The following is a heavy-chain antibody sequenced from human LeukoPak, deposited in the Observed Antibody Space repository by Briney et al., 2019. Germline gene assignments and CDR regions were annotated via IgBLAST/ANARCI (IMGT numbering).Heavy chain of an antibody. CDR2: INPNSGGT. J-gene: IGHJ5*02. D-gene: IGHD3-9*01. V-gene: IGHV1-2*02. CDR3: ARVYDILTDYSDWFDP. CDR1: GYTFTGYY. Sequence: ASVKVSCKASGYTFTGYYMRWVRQTPGQGLEWMGWINPNSGGTNYAQKFQGRVTMTRDTSISTAYMELSRLRSDDTAVYYCARVYDILTDYSDWFDPWGQGTLVTVSS.